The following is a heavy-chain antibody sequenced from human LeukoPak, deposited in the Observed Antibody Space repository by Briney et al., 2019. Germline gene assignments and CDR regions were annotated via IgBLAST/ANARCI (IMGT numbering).Heavy chain of an antibody. CDR3: ARRRPSMVRGVIIRDFDY. J-gene: IGHJ4*02. Sequence: SETLSLTCAVYGGSFSGYYWSWIRQPPGKGLEWIGEINHSGSTNYNPSLKSRVTISVDTSKSQFSLKLSSVTAADTAVYYCARRRPSMVRGVIIRDFDYWGQGTLVTVSS. V-gene: IGHV4-34*01. D-gene: IGHD3-10*01. CDR1: GGSFSGYY. CDR2: INHSGST.